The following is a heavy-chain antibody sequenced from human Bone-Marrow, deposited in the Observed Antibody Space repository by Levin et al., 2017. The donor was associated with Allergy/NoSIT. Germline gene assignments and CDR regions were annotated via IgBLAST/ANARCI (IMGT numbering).Heavy chain of an antibody. CDR3: SRFAADYVVDAFDL. V-gene: IGHV3-74*03. J-gene: IGHJ3*01. Sequence: GGSLRLSCAASGFTFGMYWMHWVRRAPGKGLVWVARINSDGSVTEYADSVKGRVTTSRDNAKNTLFLQINNLSAEDSAIYFCSRFAADYVVDAFDLWGQGTMVTVSS. D-gene: IGHD4-17*01. CDR1: GFTFGMYW. CDR2: INSDGSVT.